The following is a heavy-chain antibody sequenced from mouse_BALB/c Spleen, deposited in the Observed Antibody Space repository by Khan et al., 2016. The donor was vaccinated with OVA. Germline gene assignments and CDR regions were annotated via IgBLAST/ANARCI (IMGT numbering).Heavy chain of an antibody. CDR2: ISYSGST. CDR1: GYSITSDYA. Sequence: EVQLVESGPGLVKPSQSLSLTCTVTGYSITSDYAWNWIRQFPGNKLEWMGYISYSGSTSYNPSLKSRISITRDTYKNQFFLQLNSVTTGDTATYYCARRAYYANWYFDVWGAGTTVTVSS. D-gene: IGHD1-1*02. J-gene: IGHJ1*01. V-gene: IGHV3-2*02. CDR3: ARRAYYANWYFDV.